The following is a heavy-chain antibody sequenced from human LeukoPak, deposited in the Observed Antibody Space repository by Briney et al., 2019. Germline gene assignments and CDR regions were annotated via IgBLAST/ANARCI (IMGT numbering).Heavy chain of an antibody. CDR3: ARDLRRRGFDY. Sequence: PSETLSLTYTVSGGSISSYYWSWIRQPPGKGLEWIGYIYYSGSTNYNPSLKSRVTISVDTSKNQFSLKLSSVTAADTAVYYCARDLRRRGFDYWGQGTLVTVSS. V-gene: IGHV4-59*01. CDR2: IYYSGST. D-gene: IGHD1-26*01. CDR1: GGSISSYY. J-gene: IGHJ4*02.